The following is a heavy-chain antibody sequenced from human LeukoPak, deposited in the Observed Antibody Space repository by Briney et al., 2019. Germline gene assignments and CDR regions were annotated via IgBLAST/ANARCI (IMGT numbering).Heavy chain of an antibody. CDR1: GFTFSNYW. D-gene: IGHD6-13*01. CDR3: ARDLAFTGYSSSWLNY. Sequence: GGSLRLSCAASGFTFSNYWMHWVRQAPGKGLVWVSHVNTDGTMANYADSVKGRFTISRDNAKNTVHLQMNSLRAEDTAVYYCARDLAFTGYSSSWLNYWGQGTLVTVSS. J-gene: IGHJ4*02. V-gene: IGHV3-74*01. CDR2: VNTDGTMA.